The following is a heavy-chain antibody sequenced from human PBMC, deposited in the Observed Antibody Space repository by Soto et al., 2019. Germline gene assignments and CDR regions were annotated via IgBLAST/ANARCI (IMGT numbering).Heavy chain of an antibody. CDR3: ARDTYGGYDFGL. CDR2: IPSRGRP. CDR1: GASVAGGSYY. J-gene: IGHJ5*02. Sequence: QVQLRESGPGLVKPSQTLSLTCSVSGASVAGGSYYWSWVRQPPGKGLELIGYIPSRGRPFYNPSLTSRGTISADTSKNQLSLQLTSVTAADTAVYYCARDTYGGYDFGLWGQGPLVTVSS. V-gene: IGHV4-30-4*01. D-gene: IGHD5-12*01.